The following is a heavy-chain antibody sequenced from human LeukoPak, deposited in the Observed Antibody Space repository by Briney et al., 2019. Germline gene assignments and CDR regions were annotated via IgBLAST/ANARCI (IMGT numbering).Heavy chain of an antibody. J-gene: IGHJ5*02. CDR2: INHSGST. D-gene: IGHD4-23*01. CDR3: ARPYLRGTVVNNWFDP. V-gene: IGHV4-34*01. Sequence: SETLSLTCAVYGGSFSGYYWSWIRQPPGKGLEWIGEINHSGSTNYNPSLKSRVTISVDTSKNQFSLKLSSVTAADTAVYYCARPYLRGTVVNNWFDPWGQGTLVTVSS. CDR1: GGSFSGYY.